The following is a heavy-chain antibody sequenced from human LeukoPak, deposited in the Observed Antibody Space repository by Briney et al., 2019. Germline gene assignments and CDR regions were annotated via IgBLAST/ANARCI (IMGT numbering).Heavy chain of an antibody. CDR1: GFTFSRHA. CDR2: IRSSGGST. Sequence: GGSLRLSCAASGFTFSRHAMSWVRQAPGKGLEWVSAIRSSGGSTYYADFVKGRFTISRDNSKNTLYLQMNSLRAEDTAVYYCAKDQGDYGSGFSCYSGEYGHFQHWGQGTLVTVSS. J-gene: IGHJ1*01. V-gene: IGHV3-23*01. CDR3: AKDQGDYGSGFSCYSGEYGHFQH. D-gene: IGHD2-2*01.